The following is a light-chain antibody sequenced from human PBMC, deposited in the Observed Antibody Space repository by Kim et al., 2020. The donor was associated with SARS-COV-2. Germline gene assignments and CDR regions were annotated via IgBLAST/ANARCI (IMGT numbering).Light chain of an antibody. CDR2: GKN. V-gene: IGLV3-19*01. CDR3: NSRDSNDNVV. J-gene: IGLJ2*01. Sequence: VALGQTVRITCQGDSLRSYYATWYQQKTGQATIVVIYGKNNRPSGIPDRFSGASSGNTASLTITGTQAGDEADYYSNSRDSNDNVVFGGGTKLTVL. CDR1: SLRSYY.